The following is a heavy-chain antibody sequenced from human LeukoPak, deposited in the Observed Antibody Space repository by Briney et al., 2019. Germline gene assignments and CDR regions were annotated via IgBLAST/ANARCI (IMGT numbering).Heavy chain of an antibody. J-gene: IGHJ4*02. Sequence: SVKVSCKASGYIFSNFGINWVRQAPGQGLEWMGGIIPIFGTANYAQKFQGRVTITADKSTSTAHMELSSLRSEDTAVYYCARGRPDDYGDFRGFFDYWGQGTLVTVSS. CDR3: ARGRPDDYGDFRGFFDY. V-gene: IGHV1-69*06. D-gene: IGHD4-17*01. CDR1: GYIFSNFG. CDR2: IIPIFGTA.